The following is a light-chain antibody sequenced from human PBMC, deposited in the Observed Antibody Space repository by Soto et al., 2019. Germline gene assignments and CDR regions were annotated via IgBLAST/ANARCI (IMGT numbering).Light chain of an antibody. CDR3: QQYNNWPQT. V-gene: IGKV3-15*01. J-gene: IGKJ1*01. CDR2: GAS. CDR1: QSVSSN. Sequence: EIVMTQSPATLSVSPGERATLSCRASQSVSSNLAWYQQKPGQAPRLLIYGASTRATGNNDRFSVSGSGTEFTLTISSLQSEDFAVYYCQQYNNWPQTFGQGTKVEIK.